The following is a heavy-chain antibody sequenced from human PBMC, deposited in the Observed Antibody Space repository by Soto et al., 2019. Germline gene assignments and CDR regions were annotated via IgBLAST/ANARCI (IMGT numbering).Heavy chain of an antibody. D-gene: IGHD3-10*01. J-gene: IGHJ3*01. CDR2: IYYSGST. V-gene: IGHV4-31*03. CDR3: ARETHSGAQKEISGSYYDDAFDL. Sequence: QVQLQESGPGLVKPSQTLSLTCTVSGGSISSGGYYWSWIRQHPGKGLEWIGYIYYSGSTYYNPSLKSRVTISLDTSKNHFQLKLSSVTATDTAVYYCARETHSGAQKEISGSYYDDAFDLWCQVTMVPLSS. CDR1: GGSISSGGYY.